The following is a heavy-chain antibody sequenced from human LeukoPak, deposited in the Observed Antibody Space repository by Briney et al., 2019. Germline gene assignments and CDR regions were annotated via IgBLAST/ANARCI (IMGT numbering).Heavy chain of an antibody. D-gene: IGHD2-2*02. J-gene: IGHJ4*02. CDR1: GYSISSGYY. CDR2: IYHSGST. V-gene: IGHV4-38-2*02. Sequence: SETLSLTCTVSGYSISSGYYWGWIRQPPGKGLEWIGSIYHSGSTYYNPSLKSRVTISVDTSKNQFSLKLTSVTAADTAVYYCARPNHKDHCSSTSCYRYFDYWGQGTLVTVSS. CDR3: ARPNHKDHCSSTSCYRYFDY.